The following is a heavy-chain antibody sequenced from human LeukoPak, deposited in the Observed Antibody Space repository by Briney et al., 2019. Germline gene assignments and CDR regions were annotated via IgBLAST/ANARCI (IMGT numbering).Heavy chain of an antibody. CDR2: IYYSGST. CDR1: GGSISRFY. CDR3: ARTRYFEWSASPYFYMDV. V-gene: IGHV4-59*01. J-gene: IGHJ6*03. D-gene: IGHD3-9*01. Sequence: SETLSLTCSVSGGSISRFYWSWIRRPPGKGLEWIGYIYYSGSTTYNPSLKSRVTISGDTSKNQFSLQLNSVTAADTAVYYCARTRYFEWSASPYFYMDVWGKGSTVTVSS.